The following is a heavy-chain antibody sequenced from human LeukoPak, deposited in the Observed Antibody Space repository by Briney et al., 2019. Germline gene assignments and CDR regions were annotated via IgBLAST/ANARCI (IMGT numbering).Heavy chain of an antibody. CDR3: AKIKEGDC. CDR1: GFTFSSYG. V-gene: IGHV3-30*02. Sequence: GGTLRLSCAASGFTFSSYGMHWGRQAPGKGREWVVFIRYDGSNKYYAAPGRVRFTSSKDNSKNTMYLNRNSLTAQDTSVYYCAKIKEGDCWGQGTVVSVSS. CDR2: IRYDGSNK. J-gene: IGHJ4*02.